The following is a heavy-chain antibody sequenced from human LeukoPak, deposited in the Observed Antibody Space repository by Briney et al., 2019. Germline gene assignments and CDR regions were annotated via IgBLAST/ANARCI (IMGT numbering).Heavy chain of an antibody. CDR1: GFTFTNYW. D-gene: IGHD3-22*01. V-gene: IGHV3-7*01. CDR2: INQHGSEK. Sequence: GGSLRLSCAASGFTFTNYWMSWLRQAPGKGLEWVANINQHGSEKYYVDSVKGRFTISRDNAKNSLYLQMNSLRAEDTAVYSWTRAASGSSGYHFDYWGQGTLVTVSS. J-gene: IGHJ4*02. CDR3: TRAASGSSGYHFDY.